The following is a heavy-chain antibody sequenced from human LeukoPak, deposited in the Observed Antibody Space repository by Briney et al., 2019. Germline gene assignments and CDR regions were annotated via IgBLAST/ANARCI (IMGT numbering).Heavy chain of an antibody. CDR2: INPDGSSK. CDR1: AFTFSSYW. CDR3: ARADYRGNYLVY. Sequence: GGSLRLSCAASAFTFSSYWMHWVRQAPGKGLVWVSRINPDGSSKTYADSVKGRFTISRDNAKNTLYLQMNSLRAEDTAVYYCARADYRGNYLVYWGQGTLVTVSS. D-gene: IGHD1-26*01. J-gene: IGHJ4*02. V-gene: IGHV3-74*01.